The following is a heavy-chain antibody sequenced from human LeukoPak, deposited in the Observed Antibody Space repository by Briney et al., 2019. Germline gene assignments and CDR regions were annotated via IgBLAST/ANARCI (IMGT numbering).Heavy chain of an antibody. CDR1: GGSISSCY. CDR2: IYTSGST. V-gene: IGHV4-4*07. J-gene: IGHJ6*03. D-gene: IGHD4/OR15-4a*01. CDR3: ARELRGARYYYYMDV. Sequence: PSETLSLTCTVSGGSISSCYWSRIRQPAGKGLEWIGRIYTSGSTNYNPSLKSRVTMSVDTSKNQFSLKLSSVTAADTAVYYCARELRGARYYYYMDVWGKGTTVTVSS.